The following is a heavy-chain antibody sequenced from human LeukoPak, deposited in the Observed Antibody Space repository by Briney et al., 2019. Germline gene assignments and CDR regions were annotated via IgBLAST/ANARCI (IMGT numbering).Heavy chain of an antibody. CDR1: GGSISSGSYY. D-gene: IGHD2-15*01. CDR2: IYTSGST. V-gene: IGHV4-61*02. CDR3: ATSVKYCSGGSCYSEAFDI. J-gene: IGHJ3*02. Sequence: SQTLSLTCTVSGGSISSGSYYWSWIRQPAGKGLEWIGRIYTSGSTNYNPSLKSRVTISVDTSKNQFSLKLSSVTAADTAVYYCATSVKYCSGGSCYSEAFDIWGQGTMVTVSS.